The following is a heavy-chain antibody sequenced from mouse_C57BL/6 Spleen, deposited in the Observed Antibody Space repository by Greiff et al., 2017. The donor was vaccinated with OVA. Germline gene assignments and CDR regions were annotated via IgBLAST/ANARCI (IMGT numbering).Heavy chain of an antibody. CDR2: IYPGDGDT. Sequence: QVQLQQSGPELVKPGASVKISCKASGYAFSSSWMNWVKQRPGKGLEWIGRIYPGDGDTNYNGKFKGKATLTADKSSSTAYMQLSSLTSEDSAVYFCARGLITTVVATGYFDYWGQGTTLTVSS. CDR1: GYAFSSSW. J-gene: IGHJ2*01. D-gene: IGHD1-1*01. V-gene: IGHV1-82*01. CDR3: ARGLITTVVATGYFDY.